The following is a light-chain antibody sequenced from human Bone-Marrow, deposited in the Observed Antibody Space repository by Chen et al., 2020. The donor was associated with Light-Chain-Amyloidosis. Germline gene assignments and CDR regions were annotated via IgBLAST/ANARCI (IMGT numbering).Light chain of an antibody. CDR2: GAS. Sequence: EIVMTQSPATLSVSPGERATLSCRASQSIRTNVAWYRQTPGQSPILIIYGASTRATGIPARFSGGGSGTDFTLTISSPQSEDVAVYYCQQDNNWPGTFGQGTKVDIK. CDR3: QQDNNWPGT. CDR1: QSIRTN. V-gene: IGKV3-15*01. J-gene: IGKJ1*01.